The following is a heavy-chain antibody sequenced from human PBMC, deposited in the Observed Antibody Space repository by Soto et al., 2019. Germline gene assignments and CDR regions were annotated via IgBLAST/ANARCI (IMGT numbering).Heavy chain of an antibody. CDR3: ARDETRSYYYYGMDV. D-gene: IGHD3-10*01. Sequence: QVQLQESGPGLVKPSETLSLTCTVSGGSVSSGSYYWSWIRQPPGKGLEWIGDIYYSGSTNYNPSLKSRVNISVDTSKNQFSLKLSSVTAADTAVYYCARDETRSYYYYGMDVWGQGTTVTVSS. CDR2: IYYSGST. CDR1: GGSVSSGSYY. V-gene: IGHV4-61*01. J-gene: IGHJ6*02.